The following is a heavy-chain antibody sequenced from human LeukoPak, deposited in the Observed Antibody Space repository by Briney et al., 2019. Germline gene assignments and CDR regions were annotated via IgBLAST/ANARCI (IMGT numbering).Heavy chain of an antibody. CDR3: ARAPGAALD. V-gene: IGHV4-39*07. CDR2: IYYSGST. J-gene: IGHJ4*02. CDR1: GGSISSSSYY. Sequence: PSETLSLTCTVSGGSISSSSYYWGWIRQPPGRGLEWIGSIYYSGSTSYNPSPQSRVNISVDTAKNQFCLKVTSVTAADTAAYYCARAPGAALDWGQGTLVTVSS. D-gene: IGHD2-15*01.